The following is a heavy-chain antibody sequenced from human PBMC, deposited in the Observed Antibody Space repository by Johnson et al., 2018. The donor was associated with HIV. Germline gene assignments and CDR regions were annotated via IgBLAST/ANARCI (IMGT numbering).Heavy chain of an antibody. V-gene: IGHV3-72*01. CDR2: IRNKPSSYST. CDR1: GFSFSDHF. J-gene: IGHJ3*02. Sequence: VQLVESGGGLVQPGGSLRLSCVGSGFSFSDHFMDWVRQAPGKGLEWVGRIRNKPSSYSTEYAASVKGRFTVSRDDSKNSVYLQMSSLKTEDTAVYYCTKKRSVLAARLGDGFDIWGQGTMVTVSS. D-gene: IGHD6-6*01. CDR3: TKKRSVLAARLGDGFDI.